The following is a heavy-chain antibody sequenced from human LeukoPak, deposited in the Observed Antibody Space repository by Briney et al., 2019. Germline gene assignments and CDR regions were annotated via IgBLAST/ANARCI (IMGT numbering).Heavy chain of an antibody. CDR3: AKGAVAGSEYYYYYYYMDV. D-gene: IGHD6-19*01. V-gene: IGHV3-53*01. J-gene: IGHJ6*03. CDR2: IYSGGST. Sequence: GGSLRLSCAASGFTVSSNYMSWVRQAPGKGLEWVSIIYSGGSTFYADSVKGRFTISRDNSKNTLYLQMNSLRAEDTAVYYCAKGAVAGSEYYYYYYYMDVWGKGTTVTVSS. CDR1: GFTVSSNY.